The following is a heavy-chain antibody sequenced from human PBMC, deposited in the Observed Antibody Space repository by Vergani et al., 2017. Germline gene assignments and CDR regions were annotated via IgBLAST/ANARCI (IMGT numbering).Heavy chain of an antibody. CDR2: ISGSGGST. CDR1: GFTFSSYS. D-gene: IGHD6-13*01. V-gene: IGHV3-23*04. Sequence: EVQLVESGGGLVKPGGSLRLSCAASGFTFSSYSMNWVRQAPGKGLEWVSAISGSGGSTYYADSVKGRFTISRDNSKNTLYLQMNSLRAEDTAVYYCAKSRQQLTTGAWFDPWGQGTLVTVSS. CDR3: AKSRQQLTTGAWFDP. J-gene: IGHJ5*02.